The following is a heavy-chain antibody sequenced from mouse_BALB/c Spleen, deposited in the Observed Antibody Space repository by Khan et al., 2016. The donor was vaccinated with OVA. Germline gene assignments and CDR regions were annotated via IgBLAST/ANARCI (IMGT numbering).Heavy chain of an antibody. J-gene: IGHJ3*01. D-gene: IGHD1-1*01. V-gene: IGHV1-9*01. CDR1: GYTFSSYW. CDR2: ILPGSGRN. CDR3: ARGNYYGSSSWFGY. Sequence: QVQLKESGAELMKPGASVKISCKATGYTFSSYWIEWVKQRPGHGLEWIGEILPGSGRNNYNEKFKGKATFTPDTSSNTAYMQLSSLTSEDSAVYYCARGNYYGSSSWFGYWGQGTLVTVSA.